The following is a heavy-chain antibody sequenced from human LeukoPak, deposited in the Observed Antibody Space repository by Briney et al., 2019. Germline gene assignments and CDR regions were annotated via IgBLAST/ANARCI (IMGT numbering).Heavy chain of an antibody. J-gene: IGHJ3*02. CDR3: ARVQPYYYDSSGYAFDI. D-gene: IGHD3-22*01. Sequence: PGGSLRLSCAASGFTFSSYGMHWVRQAPGKGLEWVAVIWYDGSNKYYADSVKGRFTISRDNSKNTLYLQMNSLRAEDTAVYYCARVQPYYYDSSGYAFDIWGQGTMVTVSS. CDR2: IWYDGSNK. V-gene: IGHV3-33*01. CDR1: GFTFSSYG.